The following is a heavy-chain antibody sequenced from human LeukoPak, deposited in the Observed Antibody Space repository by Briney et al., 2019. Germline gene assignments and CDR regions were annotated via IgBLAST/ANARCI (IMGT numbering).Heavy chain of an antibody. CDR3: ARASYDFWSGYYEHVDY. CDR1: GGSISSGGYY. Sequence: SETLSLTCTVSGGSISSGGYYWGWIRQHPGKGLEWIGYIYYSGTTYYSPSLKSRAIISVDTSKNQFSLRLTSVTAADTAVYYCARASYDFWSGYYEHVDYWGQGTLVTVSS. CDR2: IYYSGTT. J-gene: IGHJ4*02. V-gene: IGHV4-31*03. D-gene: IGHD3-3*01.